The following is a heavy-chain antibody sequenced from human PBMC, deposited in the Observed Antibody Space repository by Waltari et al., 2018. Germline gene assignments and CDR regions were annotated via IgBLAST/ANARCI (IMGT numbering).Heavy chain of an antibody. Sequence: QMQLVQSGAEVKKTGSSVKVSCKASGYTFTYRYLHWVRQAPGQALEWMGWITPFNGNTKYSQEFQGRVTITRDTSASTAYMELSSLRSEDMAVYYCARDSSSSSLGADYWGQGTLVTVSS. J-gene: IGHJ4*02. CDR2: ITPFNGNT. CDR3: ARDSSSSSLGADY. CDR1: GYTFTYRY. V-gene: IGHV1-45*02. D-gene: IGHD6-6*01.